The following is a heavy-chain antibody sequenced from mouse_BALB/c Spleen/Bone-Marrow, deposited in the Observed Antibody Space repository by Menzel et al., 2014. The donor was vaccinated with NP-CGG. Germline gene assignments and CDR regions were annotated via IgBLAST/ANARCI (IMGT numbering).Heavy chain of an antibody. J-gene: IGHJ4*01. CDR2: IYPGDGDT. D-gene: IGHD2-2*01. Sequence: LVESGAELVRPGSSVKIFCKASGYAFSSYWMSWVKQRPGQGLEWIGQIYPGDGDTNYNGKFKGKATLTADKSSSTAYMQLSSLTSEDSAVYFCARWLPAMDYWGQGTSVTVSS. CDR1: GYAFSSYW. CDR3: ARWLPAMDY. V-gene: IGHV1-80*01.